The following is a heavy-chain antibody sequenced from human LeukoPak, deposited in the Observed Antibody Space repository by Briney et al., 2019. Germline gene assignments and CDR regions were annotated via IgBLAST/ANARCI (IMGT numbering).Heavy chain of an antibody. Sequence: GGSPRLSCAASGFTFDDYTMHWVRQAPGKGLEWVSLISWDGGSTYYADSVKGRFTISRDNSKNSLYLQMNSLRTEDTALYYCAKDNVGDYYGSGSYTYFDYWGQGTLVTVSS. CDR2: ISWDGGST. J-gene: IGHJ4*02. CDR3: AKDNVGDYYGSGSYTYFDY. CDR1: GFTFDDYT. D-gene: IGHD3-10*01. V-gene: IGHV3-43*01.